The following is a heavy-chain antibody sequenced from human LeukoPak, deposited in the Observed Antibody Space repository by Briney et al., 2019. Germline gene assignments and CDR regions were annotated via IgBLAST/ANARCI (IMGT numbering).Heavy chain of an antibody. V-gene: IGHV3-53*01. CDR3: ARVRSSGGACYFDY. Sequence: GGSLRLSCAASGFTVSNNHISWVRQAPGKGLVWVSFIYSGGSTYHADFVKGRFTISRDNSKNTVYLQLNSLRAEDTAVYHCARVRSSGGACYFDYWGQGTLVTVSS. D-gene: IGHD2-21*02. CDR2: IYSGGST. J-gene: IGHJ4*02. CDR1: GFTVSNNH.